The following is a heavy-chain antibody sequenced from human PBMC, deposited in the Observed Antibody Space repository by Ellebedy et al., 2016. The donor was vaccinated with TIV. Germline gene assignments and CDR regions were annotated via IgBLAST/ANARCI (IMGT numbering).Heavy chain of an antibody. CDR2: ISYDGSNK. J-gene: IGHJ3*02. CDR1: GFTFSSYG. Sequence: GESLMISCAASGFTFSSYGMHCVRQAPGKGLEWVAVISYDGSNKYYADSVKGRFTISRDNSKNTLYLQMNSLIAEDTAVYYCARESYTDYAFDIWGQGTMVTVSS. D-gene: IGHD3-3*01. CDR3: ARESYTDYAFDI. V-gene: IGHV3-30*03.